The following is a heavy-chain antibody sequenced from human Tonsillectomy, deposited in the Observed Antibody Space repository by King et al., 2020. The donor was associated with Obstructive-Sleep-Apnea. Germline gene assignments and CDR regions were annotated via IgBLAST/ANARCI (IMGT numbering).Heavy chain of an antibody. J-gene: IGHJ4*02. V-gene: IGHV4-59*08. D-gene: IGHD6-13*01. CDR3: ARIAAAGTNFDY. CDR1: GGSIRWYY. CDR2: IYYMGST. Sequence: VQLQESGPGLVKPSETLSLTCTVAGGSIRWYYWSWIRQPPGKGLEWIGYIYYMGSTNYNPSLKSRVTISVDTSKNQFSLKLSSVTAADTAVYYCARIAAAGTNFDYWGQGTLVTVSS.